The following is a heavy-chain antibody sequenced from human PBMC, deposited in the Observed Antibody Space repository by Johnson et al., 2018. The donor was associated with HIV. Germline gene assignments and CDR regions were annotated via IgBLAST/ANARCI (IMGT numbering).Heavy chain of an antibody. CDR1: GFTFSSYW. Sequence: VQLVESGGGLVQPGGSLRLSCAASGFTFSSYWMHWVRQAPGKGLVWVSRINSDGSITSYADSVKGRFTISRDNAKNTLYRQMNSLRAEDTAVYYCARVDGSTWYSLYDAFDIWGQGTMVTVSS. CDR3: ARVDGSTWYSLYDAFDI. CDR2: INSDGSIT. V-gene: IGHV3-74*01. J-gene: IGHJ3*02. D-gene: IGHD6-13*01.